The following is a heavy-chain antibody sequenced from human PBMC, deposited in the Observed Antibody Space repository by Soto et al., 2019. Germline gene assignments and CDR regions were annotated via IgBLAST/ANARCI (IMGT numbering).Heavy chain of an antibody. CDR1: GFSLTPTAEG. J-gene: IGHJ2*01. V-gene: IGHV2-5*02. CDR2: IYWDDDK. Sequence: QITLKESGPTLVKPTQTLTLTCTFSGFSLTPTAEGVGWIRQTPGKDLEWLALIYWDDDKRYSPSVKSRVTITKDTSRNQVVLTMTHVDPVDTGTYYCAHRALYRSFYWYFDLWGRGTLVTVSS. D-gene: IGHD4-4*01. CDR3: AHRALYRSFYWYFDL.